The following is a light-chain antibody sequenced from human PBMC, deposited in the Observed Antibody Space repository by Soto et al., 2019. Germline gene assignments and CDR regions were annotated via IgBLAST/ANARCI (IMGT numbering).Light chain of an antibody. J-gene: IGLJ3*02. CDR2: SDN. CDR1: SSNIGSNT. V-gene: IGLV1-44*01. CDR3: AAWDDSLDGQGV. Sequence: SVLTQPPSASGTLGQRVTISCSGSSSNIGSNTVNWYQKLPGTAPKLLIYSDNQRPSGVPDRFSGSKSGTSASLAISGLQSDDEADYYCAAWDDSLDGQGVFGGGTKLTVL.